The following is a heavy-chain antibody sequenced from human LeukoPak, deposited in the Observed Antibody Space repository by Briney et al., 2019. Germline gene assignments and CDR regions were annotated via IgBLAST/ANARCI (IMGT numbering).Heavy chain of an antibody. D-gene: IGHD6-13*01. CDR3: ARSRLDSSSWYVVGDY. Sequence: GGSLRLSCAASGFTFDDYGMSWVRQAPGKGLEWVSGINWNGGSIGYADSVKGRFTISRDNAKNSLYLQMNSLRAEDTALYYCARSRLDSSSWYVVGDYWGQGTLVTVSS. V-gene: IGHV3-20*04. CDR1: GFTFDDYG. J-gene: IGHJ4*02. CDR2: INWNGGSI.